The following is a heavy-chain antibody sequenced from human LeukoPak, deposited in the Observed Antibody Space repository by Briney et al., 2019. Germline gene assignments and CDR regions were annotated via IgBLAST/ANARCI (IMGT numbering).Heavy chain of an antibody. V-gene: IGHV3-7*01. CDR1: GFTFSSYW. CDR3: AGGAPGYYDYATGNWFDP. D-gene: IGHD3-16*01. J-gene: IGHJ5*02. Sequence: GGSLRLSCAASGFTFSSYWMSWVRQARGKGGEGVANIKQDGSEKYYVDSVKGGFTISRDNAKTSLYLQMNSLRAEDTAVYYCAGGAPGYYDYATGNWFDPWGQGTLVTVSS. CDR2: IKQDGSEK.